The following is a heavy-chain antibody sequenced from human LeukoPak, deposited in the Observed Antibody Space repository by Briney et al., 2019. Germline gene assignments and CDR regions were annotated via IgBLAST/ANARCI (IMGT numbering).Heavy chain of an antibody. CDR1: GFTFSSYV. V-gene: IGHV3-23*01. D-gene: IGHD5-18*01. Sequence: GGSLRLSCAASGFTFSSYVMSWVRQAPGKGLEWVSAISGSGGSIYYADSVKGRFTISRDNSKNTLYLQMNSLRAEDTAVYYCAKTLQLTAGLDAFDIWGQGTMVAVSS. J-gene: IGHJ3*02. CDR2: ISGSGGSI. CDR3: AKTLQLTAGLDAFDI.